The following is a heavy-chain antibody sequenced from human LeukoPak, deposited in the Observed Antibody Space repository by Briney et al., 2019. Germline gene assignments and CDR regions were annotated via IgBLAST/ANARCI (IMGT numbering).Heavy chain of an antibody. D-gene: IGHD7-27*01. CDR3: ASRKLGNDY. CDR2: IYYSGST. CDR1: GGSISSSDYY. V-gene: IGHV4-39*07. J-gene: IGHJ4*02. Sequence: SETLSLTCTVSGGSISSSDYYWGWIRQPPGKGLEWIANIYYSGSTYYNPSLKSRVTISEDTSKNQFSLRLSSVTAADTAVYYCASRKLGNDYWGQGTLVTVSS.